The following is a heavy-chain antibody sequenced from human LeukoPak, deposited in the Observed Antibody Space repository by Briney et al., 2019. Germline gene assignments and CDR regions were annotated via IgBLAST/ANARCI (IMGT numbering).Heavy chain of an antibody. J-gene: IGHJ4*02. D-gene: IGHD1-26*01. Sequence: GESLKISCKGSGYSFTTYWIAWVRQMPGKGLEWMGIIYPGDSDTRYSPSFQGQVTISADKSISTAYLQWSSLKASDTAMYYCARRMGGSYYESSGAFEYWGLGTLVTVSS. CDR3: ARRMGGSYYESSGAFEY. CDR2: IYPGDSDT. V-gene: IGHV5-51*01. CDR1: GYSFTTYW.